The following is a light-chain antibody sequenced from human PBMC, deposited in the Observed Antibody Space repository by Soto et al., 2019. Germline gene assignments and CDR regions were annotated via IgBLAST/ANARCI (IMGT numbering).Light chain of an antibody. Sequence: QSALTQPASVSGSPGQSITISCTGTSSDVGRYDYVSWYQQYPGKAPKLIIYEVTHRPSGVSNRFSGSKSGNTASLTISGLQAEDEADYYCSSYTSSSTRVFGGGTKLTVL. V-gene: IGLV2-14*01. J-gene: IGLJ3*02. CDR1: SSDVGRYDY. CDR3: SSYTSSSTRV. CDR2: EVT.